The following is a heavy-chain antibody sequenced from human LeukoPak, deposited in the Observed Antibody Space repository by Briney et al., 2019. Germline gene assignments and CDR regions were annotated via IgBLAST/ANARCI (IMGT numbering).Heavy chain of an antibody. D-gene: IGHD3-22*01. CDR3: ARGNADDSSVEAFDI. CDR2: INPSGGST. J-gene: IGHJ3*02. Sequence: ASVKVSCKASGYTFTSYYMHWVRQAPGQGLEWMGIINPSGGSTSYAQKFQGRVTMTRDMSTSTVYVELSSLRSEDTAVYYCARGNADDSSVEAFDIWGQGTMVTVSS. V-gene: IGHV1-46*01. CDR1: GYTFTSYY.